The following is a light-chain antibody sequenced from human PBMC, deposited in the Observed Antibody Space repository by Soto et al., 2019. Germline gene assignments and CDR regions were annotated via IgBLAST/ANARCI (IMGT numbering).Light chain of an antibody. CDR2: AAS. V-gene: IGKV1-39*01. CDR3: QQRYSTPLMYT. Sequence: DIQMTQSPSSLSASVGDRVTITCRASQSISNYLNWYQQKPGKAPKLLIYAASTLQSGVPSRFSGSGSGTDFTLTITSLPPEDFATYYCQQRYSTPLMYTFGQGTKLEIK. J-gene: IGKJ2*01. CDR1: QSISNY.